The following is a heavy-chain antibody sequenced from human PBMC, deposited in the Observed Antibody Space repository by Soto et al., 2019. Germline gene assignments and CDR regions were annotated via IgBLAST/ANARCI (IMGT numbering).Heavy chain of an antibody. CDR1: GFSFSTYG. CDR2: IWYDGTNT. Sequence: QVPLVESGGGAVRPGRSLRLACEASGFSFSTYGMHWVRPAPGKGLQWVAVIWYDGTNTYYADSVKGRFTISRDNSKDILYLEMNSLRAEDTAVYYCERVEAPLIHSDHYYYGMDVWGQGTTGTVSS. J-gene: IGHJ6*02. D-gene: IGHD5-18*01. V-gene: IGHV3-33*01. CDR3: ERVEAPLIHSDHYYYGMDV.